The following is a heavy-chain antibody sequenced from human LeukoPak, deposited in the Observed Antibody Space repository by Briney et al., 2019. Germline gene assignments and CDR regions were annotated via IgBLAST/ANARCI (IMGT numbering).Heavy chain of an antibody. J-gene: IGHJ5*02. CDR3: ARRIAAAGWFDP. V-gene: IGHV4-39*01. D-gene: IGHD6-13*01. Sequence: PSETLSLTCTVSGGSISSSSYYWGWXRQPPGKGLEWIGNFHYSGNTLYNPSLKSRVTISEDTSKNQFSLKLSSVTAADTAVYYCARRIAAAGWFDPWGQGTLVTVSS. CDR1: GGSISSSSYY. CDR2: FHYSGNT.